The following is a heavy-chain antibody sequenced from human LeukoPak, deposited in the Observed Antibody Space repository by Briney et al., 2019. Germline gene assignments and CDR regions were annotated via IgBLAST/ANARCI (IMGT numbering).Heavy chain of an antibody. J-gene: IGHJ4*02. CDR2: ISSNADRT. D-gene: IGHD5-18*01. V-gene: IGHV3-23*01. CDR1: GFTCISYA. CDR3: AKESPYPAGGTARVYYFDS. Sequence: PGGSLRLSCVASGFTCISYAMSWVRQAPGKGLEWVSAISSNADRTYYVDSVKGRFTISRDNSKNTVYLQMNSLRAEDTALYYCAKESPYPAGGTARVYYFDSWGQGTPVTV.